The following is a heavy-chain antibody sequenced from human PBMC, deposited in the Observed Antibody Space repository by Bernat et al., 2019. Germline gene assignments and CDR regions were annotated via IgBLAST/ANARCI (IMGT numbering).Heavy chain of an antibody. V-gene: IGHV3-7*03. CDR1: GFTFSSYW. CDR2: IKQAGSEK. J-gene: IGHJ4*02. CDR3: ARSGQYSSGWYCIDS. D-gene: IGHD6-19*01. Sequence: EVQLVESGGGLVQPGGSLRLSCAASGFTFSSYWMSWVRQAPGKGLEWVANIKQAGSEKYYVDSVKGRFTIAGDNAKSSLYLQMNSLRDEDTAVYYCARSGQYSSGWYCIDSWGQGTLVTVSS.